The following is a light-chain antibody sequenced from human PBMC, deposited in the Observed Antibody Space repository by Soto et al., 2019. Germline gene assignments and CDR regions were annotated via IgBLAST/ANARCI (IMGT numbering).Light chain of an antibody. CDR1: SGNSSYT. V-gene: IGLV4-69*01. Sequence: QLVLTQSPSASASLGASVKLTCTLSSGNSSYTIAWHQQQPEKGPRYLMKLNSDGSHSKGDGIPDRFSGSSSGAERYLTISRLQSEDEADYYCQTWGTGISVVVGGGTKLTVL. CDR3: QTWGTGISVV. CDR2: LNSDGSH. J-gene: IGLJ2*01.